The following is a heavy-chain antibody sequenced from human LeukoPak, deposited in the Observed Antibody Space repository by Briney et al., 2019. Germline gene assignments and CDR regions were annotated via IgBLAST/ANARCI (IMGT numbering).Heavy chain of an antibody. J-gene: IGHJ4*02. V-gene: IGHV3-74*01. D-gene: IGHD2-2*01. CDR3: ATDVPAVTIFGY. CDR1: GFTFSTYW. CDR2: INSDGSST. Sequence: GGSLRLSCAASGFTFSTYWMHWVSHAPGTGLVWVSLINSDGSSTNYADSVKGRFTISRDNAKNTLYLQMNSLRAEDTAVYYCATDVPAVTIFGYWGQGTLVTVSS.